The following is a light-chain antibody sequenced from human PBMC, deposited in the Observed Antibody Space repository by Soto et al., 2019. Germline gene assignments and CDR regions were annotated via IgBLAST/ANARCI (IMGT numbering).Light chain of an antibody. V-gene: IGKV3-20*01. CDR3: KQYGSSPTWT. CDR2: GAS. CDR1: QSVSSNY. J-gene: IGKJ1*01. Sequence: ESVLTQSPGTLSLSPGERATLSCRASQSVSSNYLAWYQQKPGQAPRLLIYGASTRATGIPDRFSGSGSGTDFTLTISRLEPEDSAVYYCKQYGSSPTWTFGQGTKVDNK.